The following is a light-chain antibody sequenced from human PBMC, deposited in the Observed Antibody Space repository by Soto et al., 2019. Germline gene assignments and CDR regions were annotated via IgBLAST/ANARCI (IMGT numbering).Light chain of an antibody. V-gene: IGKV3-15*01. CDR2: GAS. J-gene: IGKJ1*01. CDR1: QSVGNS. Sequence: QSAATVSLTPGEGATLSCRASQSVGNSLAWYQQIPGQAPRLLIYGASTRVTGIPARFSGSGSGTEFTLTISSLQSEDFAVYYCQQYKNGWTFGQVTKADI. CDR3: QQYKNGWT.